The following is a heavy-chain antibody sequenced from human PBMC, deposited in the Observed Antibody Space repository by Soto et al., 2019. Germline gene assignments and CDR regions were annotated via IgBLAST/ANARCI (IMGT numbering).Heavy chain of an antibody. CDR2: IYYSGST. CDR3: ARGGYCSSTSCYRASSPRHWWAFEP. J-gene: IGHJ5*02. Sequence: SETLSLTCTVSGGSISSGGYYWSWIRQHPGKGLEWIGYIYYSGSTYYNPSLKSRVTISVDTSKNQFSLKLSSVTAADTAVYYCARGGYCSSTSCYRASSPRHWWAFEPWGQGTMVTVSS. D-gene: IGHD2-2*02. V-gene: IGHV4-31*03. CDR1: GGSISSGGYY.